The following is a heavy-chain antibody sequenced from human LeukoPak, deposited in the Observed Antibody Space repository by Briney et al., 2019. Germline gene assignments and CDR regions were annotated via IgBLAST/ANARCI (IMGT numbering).Heavy chain of an antibody. D-gene: IGHD3-22*01. CDR1: GFTFSSYS. CDR3: ARDFDYYDSCDY. V-gene: IGHV3-21*01. CDR2: ISSSSSYI. Sequence: KTGGSLRLSCAASGFTFSSYSMNWVRQAPGKGLEWVSSISSSSSYIYYADSVKGRFTISKDNAKNSLYLQMNSLRAEDTAVYYCARDFDYYDSCDYWGQGTLVTVSS. J-gene: IGHJ4*02.